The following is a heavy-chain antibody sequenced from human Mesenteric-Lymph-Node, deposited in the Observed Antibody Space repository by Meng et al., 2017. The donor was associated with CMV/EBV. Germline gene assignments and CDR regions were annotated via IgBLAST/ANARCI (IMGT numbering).Heavy chain of an antibody. CDR3: AKRGYSSSSWFDS. CDR2: INPNSGGS. Sequence: ASVEVSCKASGYTFTGYSMHWVRQAPGQGLEWMGWINPNSGGSNFAQKFQGRVTMTTDTSITTAYMELRSLKFDDTAVYFCAKRGYSSSSWFDSWGQGTLVTVSS. CDR1: GYTFTGYS. J-gene: IGHJ5*01. V-gene: IGHV1-2*02. D-gene: IGHD2-15*01.